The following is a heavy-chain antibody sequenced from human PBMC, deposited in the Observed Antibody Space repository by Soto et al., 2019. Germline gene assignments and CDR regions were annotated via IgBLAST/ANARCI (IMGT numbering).Heavy chain of an antibody. Sequence: QVQLVQSGAEVKKPGASVRVSCKASGYTFNDYGISWVRQAPGQGLEWMGWIGPYEGVTNHAQTFQGRVTMTVDTSTTTADMKLRSVRADDTALYYCARCYCSVGSCYTCWHFDLWGPDTLVTVTA. J-gene: IGHJ2*01. D-gene: IGHD2-15*01. V-gene: IGHV1-18*01. CDR1: GYTFNDYG. CDR3: ARCYCSVGSCYTCWHFDL. CDR2: IGPYEGVT.